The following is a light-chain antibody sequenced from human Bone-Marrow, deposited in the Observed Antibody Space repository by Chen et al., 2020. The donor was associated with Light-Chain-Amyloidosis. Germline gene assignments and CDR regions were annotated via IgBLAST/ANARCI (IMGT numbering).Light chain of an antibody. J-gene: IGKJ5*01. Sequence: DIVMTQSPVSLAVSLGERATIHCKSSQSVYGSDNRNYLAWYQQKPGQPLKVLFYWASTRESGVPDRFSCSGSGTDFTLTISSLQAEDVAVYYCQQYFSLPITFGQGTRLEIK. CDR2: WAS. CDR3: QQYFSLPIT. V-gene: IGKV4-1*01. CDR1: QSVYGSDNRNY.